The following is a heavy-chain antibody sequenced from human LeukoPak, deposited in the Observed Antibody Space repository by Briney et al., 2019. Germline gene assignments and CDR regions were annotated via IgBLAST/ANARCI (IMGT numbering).Heavy chain of an antibody. J-gene: IGHJ5*02. CDR2: IYYSGST. D-gene: IGHD3-3*01. CDR3: ARGGGYDFWSGYYTAWFDP. CDR1: GGSISSYY. V-gene: IGHV4-59*01. Sequence: LETLSLTCTVSGGSISSYYWSWIRQPPGKGLEWIGYIYYSGSTNYNPSLKSRVTISVDTSKNQFSLKLSSVTAADTAVYYCARGGGYDFWSGYYTAWFDPWGQGTLVTVSS.